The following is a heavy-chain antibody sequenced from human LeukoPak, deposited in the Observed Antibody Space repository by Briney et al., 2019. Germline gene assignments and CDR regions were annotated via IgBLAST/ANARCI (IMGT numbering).Heavy chain of an antibody. V-gene: IGHV4-31*03. Sequence: SETLSLTCTVSGGPISSGGYYWSWIRQHPGKGLEWIGYIYYSGSTYYNPSLKSRVTISVDTSKNQFSLKLSSVTAADTAVYYCARDLVGGLGAFDIWAKGQWSPSLQ. CDR2: IYYSGST. CDR1: GGPISSGGYY. CDR3: ARDLVGGLGAFDI. J-gene: IGHJ3*02. D-gene: IGHD1-26*01.